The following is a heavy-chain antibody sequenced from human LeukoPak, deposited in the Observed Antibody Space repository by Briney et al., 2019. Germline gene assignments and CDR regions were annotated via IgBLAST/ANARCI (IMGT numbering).Heavy chain of an antibody. J-gene: IGHJ4*02. CDR1: GGSISSSSYY. Sequence: SETLSLTCTVSGGSISSSSYYWGWIRQPPGKGLEWIGSIYYSGSTYYNPSLKSRVTISVDTSKNQFSLKLSSVTAADTALYYCGSIAAHRGYYFDYWGQGTLVTVSS. D-gene: IGHD6-6*01. V-gene: IGHV4-39*01. CDR3: GSIAAHRGYYFDY. CDR2: IYYSGST.